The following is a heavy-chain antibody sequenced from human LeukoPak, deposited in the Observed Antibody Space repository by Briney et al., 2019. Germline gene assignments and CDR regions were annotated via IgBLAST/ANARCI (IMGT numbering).Heavy chain of an antibody. Sequence: GGSLRLSCAASGFTFSSYGMHWVRQAPGKGLEWVAVIWYDGSNKYYADSVKGRFTISRDNSKNTLYLQMNSLRDEDTGVYYCARDGGIPIVGATSPDYWGQGTLVTVSS. CDR3: ARDGGIPIVGATSPDY. V-gene: IGHV3-33*01. CDR2: IWYDGSNK. J-gene: IGHJ4*02. D-gene: IGHD1-26*01. CDR1: GFTFSSYG.